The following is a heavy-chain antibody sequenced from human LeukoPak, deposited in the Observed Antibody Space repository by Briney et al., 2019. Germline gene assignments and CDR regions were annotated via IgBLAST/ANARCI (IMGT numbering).Heavy chain of an antibody. CDR1: GFTFSSYS. D-gene: IGHD6-6*01. V-gene: IGHV3-21*01. Sequence: GGSLRLFCAASGFTFSSYSMNWVRQAPGKGLEWVSSISSSSSYIYYADSVKGRFTISRDNAKNSLYLQMNSPRAEDTAVYYCASSGSEYSSSLDYYGMDVWGQGTTVTVSS. CDR2: ISSSSSYI. CDR3: ASSGSEYSSSLDYYGMDV. J-gene: IGHJ6*02.